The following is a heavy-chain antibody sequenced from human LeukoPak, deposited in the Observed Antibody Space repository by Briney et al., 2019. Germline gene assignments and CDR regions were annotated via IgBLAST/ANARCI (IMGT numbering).Heavy chain of an antibody. Sequence: GASVKVSCKASGYTFTSYYMHWVRQAPGQGLEWMGIINPSGGSTSYAQKFQGRVTMTRDMSTSTVYMELSSLRSEDTAAYYCAKYASQLRAFDYWGQGTLVTVSS. CDR1: GYTFTSYY. CDR3: AKYASQLRAFDY. CDR2: INPSGGST. V-gene: IGHV1-46*01. J-gene: IGHJ4*02. D-gene: IGHD2-8*01.